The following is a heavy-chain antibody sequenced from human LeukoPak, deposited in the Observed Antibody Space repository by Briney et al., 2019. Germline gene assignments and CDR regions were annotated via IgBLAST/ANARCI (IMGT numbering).Heavy chain of an antibody. Sequence: GGSLRLSCAASGFTFSSYSMNWVRQAPAKGLERVSSISSSSSYIYYADSVKGRFTISRDNAKNSLYPQMNSLRAADTAVYYCWRDGTTGAVGDTSHAFDTWGEGTMVTASS. V-gene: IGHV3-21*01. CDR3: WRDGTTGAVGDTSHAFDT. CDR2: ISSSSSYI. D-gene: IGHD1-26*01. J-gene: IGHJ3*02. CDR1: GFTFSSYS.